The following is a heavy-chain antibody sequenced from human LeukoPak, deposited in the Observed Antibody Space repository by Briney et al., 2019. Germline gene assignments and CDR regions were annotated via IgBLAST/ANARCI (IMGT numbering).Heavy chain of an antibody. CDR1: GYSISSGYY. J-gene: IGHJ4*02. CDR2: IYHSGST. D-gene: IGHD6-13*01. Sequence: SETLSLTCTVSGYSISSGYYWGWIRQPPGKGLEWIGTIYHSGSTYYNPSLKSRVTMSVDTSKNQFSLKLTSVNAADTAVYYCARDRPGGSSLDYWGQGILVTVSS. V-gene: IGHV4-38-2*02. CDR3: ARDRPGGSSLDY.